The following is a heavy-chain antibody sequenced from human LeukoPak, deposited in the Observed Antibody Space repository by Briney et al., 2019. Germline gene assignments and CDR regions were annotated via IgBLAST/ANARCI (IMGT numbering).Heavy chain of an antibody. CDR2: IYYSGST. Sequence: SQTLSLTCTVSGGSISSGGYYWNWIRQHPGKGLEWIGYIYYSGSTYYNPSLKSRFTISEDTSKNQFYLELNSVTAADTAVYYCASTTVTRRFDSWGQGTLVTVSS. CDR3: ASTTVTRRFDS. J-gene: IGHJ4*02. V-gene: IGHV4-31*03. D-gene: IGHD4-17*01. CDR1: GGSISSGGYY.